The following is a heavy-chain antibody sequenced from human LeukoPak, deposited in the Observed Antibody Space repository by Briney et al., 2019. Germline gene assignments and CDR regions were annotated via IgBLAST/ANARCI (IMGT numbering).Heavy chain of an antibody. V-gene: IGHV4-61*01. CDR2: TYYSGST. CDR3: ARDGVYSGYDYYFDY. CDR1: GGSISSSSYY. Sequence: PSETLSLTCTVSGGSISSSSYYWSWIRQPPGKGLEWIGYTYYSGSTNYNPSLKSRVTISVDTSKNQFSLKLSSVTAADTAVYYCARDGVYSGYDYYFDYWGQGTLVTVSS. J-gene: IGHJ4*02. D-gene: IGHD5-12*01.